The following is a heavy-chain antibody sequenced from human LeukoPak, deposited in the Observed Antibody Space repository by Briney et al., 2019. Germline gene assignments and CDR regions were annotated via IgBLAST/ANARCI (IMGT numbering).Heavy chain of an antibody. V-gene: IGHV4-39*01. CDR1: GGSISSSNW. CDR3: ARPRSTRFDAFDI. Sequence: SETLSLTCAVSGGSISSSNWWSWVRQPPGKGLEWIGSIYYSGSTYYNPSLKSRVTISVDTSKNQFSLKLSSVTAADTAVYYCARPRSTRFDAFDIWGQGTMVTVSS. J-gene: IGHJ3*02. CDR2: IYYSGST. D-gene: IGHD4-17*01.